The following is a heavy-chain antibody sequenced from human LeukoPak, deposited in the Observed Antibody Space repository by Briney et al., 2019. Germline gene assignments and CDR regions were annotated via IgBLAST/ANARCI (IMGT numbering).Heavy chain of an antibody. V-gene: IGHV3-48*01. CDR2: ISSRHSPI. CDR1: GFTFSDYS. CDR3: ARDSPLSDYGSGSISN. D-gene: IGHD3-10*01. Sequence: PGGSLRLSCTASGFTFSDYSMSWVRQAPGKGLEWVSYISSRHSPIYYADSVKGRFTISRDNAKNSLYLQMNSLRAEDTAVYYCARDSPLSDYGSGSISNWGQGTLVTVSS. J-gene: IGHJ4*02.